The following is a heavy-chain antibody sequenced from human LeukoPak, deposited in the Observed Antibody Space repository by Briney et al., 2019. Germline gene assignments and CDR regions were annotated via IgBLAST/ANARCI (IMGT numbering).Heavy chain of an antibody. CDR2: IIPIFGTA. V-gene: IGHV1-69*05. CDR1: GGTFSSYA. Sequence: GASVKVSCKASGGTFSSYAISWVRQAPGQGLEWMGRIIPIFGTANYAQKFQGRVTITTDESTSTAYMELSSLRSEDTAVYYCARLNYDSSGYYRDYWGQETLVTVSS. CDR3: ARLNYDSSGYYRDY. J-gene: IGHJ4*02. D-gene: IGHD3-22*01.